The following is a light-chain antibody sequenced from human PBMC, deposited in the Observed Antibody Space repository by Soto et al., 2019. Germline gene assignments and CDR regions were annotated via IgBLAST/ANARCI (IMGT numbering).Light chain of an antibody. CDR1: QGIRND. CDR2: DTS. J-gene: IGKJ1*01. CDR3: LQDYSYPRT. V-gene: IGKV1-6*01. Sequence: AIQMTQSPSSLSASLGDRVTITCRASQGIRNDLGWYQQRPGKAPKLLIYDTSNLHTGVPSRFSGSGSGTDFTLTISSLQPEDFATYYCLQDYSYPRTFGQGTKVEIK.